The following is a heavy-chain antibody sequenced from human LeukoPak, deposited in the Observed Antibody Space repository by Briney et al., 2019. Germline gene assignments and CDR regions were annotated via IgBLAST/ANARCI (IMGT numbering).Heavy chain of an antibody. J-gene: IGHJ1*01. V-gene: IGHV3-66*01. D-gene: IGHD6-13*01. Sequence: GGSLRLSCAASGFTVSDNYMSWVRQAPGKGLEWVSVFYSGGSTRYADSVKGRFTISRDNSKNTLYLQLDSLRAEDTAVYFCASSSRSSEYFHFCGQGTLVTVSS. CDR2: FYSGGST. CDR1: GFTVSDNY. CDR3: ASSSRSSEYFHF.